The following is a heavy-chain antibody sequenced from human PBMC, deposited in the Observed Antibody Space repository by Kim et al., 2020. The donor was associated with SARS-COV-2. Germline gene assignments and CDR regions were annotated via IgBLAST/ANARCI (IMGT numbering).Heavy chain of an antibody. J-gene: IGHJ4*02. CDR3: ARGGGGYCSSTSCYTPFFD. D-gene: IGHD2-2*02. V-gene: IGHV3-30*01. Sequence: GRFTISRDNSKNTLYLKMNSLRAEDTAVYYCARGGGGYCSSTSCYTPFFDWGQGTLVTVSS.